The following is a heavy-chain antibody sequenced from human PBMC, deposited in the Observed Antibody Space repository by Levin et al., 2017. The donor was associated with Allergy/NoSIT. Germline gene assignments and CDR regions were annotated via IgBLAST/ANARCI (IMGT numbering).Heavy chain of an antibody. CDR3: TTGLDFGNSVRSMDV. J-gene: IGHJ6*02. CDR1: GIIFSKAW. V-gene: IGHV3-15*01. Sequence: PGGSLRLSCAVSGIIFSKAWMSWVRRAPGKGPEWVGRIKSNIDDGTTAYAAPVKDRFFISRDDSKNTLYLQMNSLKTEDSAVYYCTTGLDFGNSVRSMDVWGQGTTVTVSS. D-gene: IGHD3/OR15-3a*01. CDR2: IKSNIDDGTT.